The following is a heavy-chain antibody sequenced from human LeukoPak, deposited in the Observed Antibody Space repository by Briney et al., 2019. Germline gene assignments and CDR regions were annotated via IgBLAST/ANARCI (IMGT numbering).Heavy chain of an antibody. CDR2: IYYSGST. CDR3: ARSANWKFDY. D-gene: IGHD1-20*01. CDR1: GGSISSHY. Sequence: SETLSLTCTVSGGSISSHYWSWIRQPPGKGLEWIGYIYYSGSTNYNPSLKSRVTISVDTSKNQFSLKLSSVTAADTAVYYCARSANWKFDYRGQGTLVTVSS. V-gene: IGHV4-59*11. J-gene: IGHJ4*02.